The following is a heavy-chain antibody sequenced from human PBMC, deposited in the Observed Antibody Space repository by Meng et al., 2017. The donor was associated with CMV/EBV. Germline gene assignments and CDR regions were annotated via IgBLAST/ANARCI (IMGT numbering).Heavy chain of an antibody. D-gene: IGHD6-19*01. CDR2: IYYSGST. CDR3: AREEAVAGTDY. J-gene: IGHJ4*02. V-gene: IGHV4-31*03. Sequence: LRPSCTVLGGSISSGGYYWSWIRQHPGKGLEWIGYIYYSGSTYYNPSLKSRVTISVDTSKNQFSLKLSSVTAADTAVYYCAREEAVAGTDYWGQGTTVTVSS. CDR1: GGSISSGGYY.